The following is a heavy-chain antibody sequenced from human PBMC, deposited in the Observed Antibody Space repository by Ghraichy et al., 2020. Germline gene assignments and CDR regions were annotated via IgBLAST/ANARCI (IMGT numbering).Heavy chain of an antibody. V-gene: IGHV3-23*01. CDR2: ISGTGYST. J-gene: IGHJ4*02. D-gene: IGHD5-24*01. CDR3: ARDGYNYTPFDY. CDR1: GFTLSSYA. Sequence: GGSLRLSCVGSGFTLSSYAMSWVRQAPGKGVEWVSGISGTGYSTFYIDSVKGRFTISRDNSKNTLYLQMNSLRAEDTAVYYCARDGYNYTPFDYWGQGTLVTVSS.